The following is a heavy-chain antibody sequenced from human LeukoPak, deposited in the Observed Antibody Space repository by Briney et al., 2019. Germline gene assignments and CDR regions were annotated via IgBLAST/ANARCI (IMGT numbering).Heavy chain of an antibody. CDR1: GGAFSGYH. J-gene: IGHJ4*02. Sequence: SETLSLTCAIYGGAFSGYHWSWIRQPPGKGLEWTGEINHRGSTNYSPSLKSRVTISVDTSKNQFSLKLTSVTAADTAVYYCAGEGGNGAFDYWGQGNLVTVSS. D-gene: IGHD4-23*01. CDR2: INHRGST. CDR3: AGEGGNGAFDY. V-gene: IGHV4-34*01.